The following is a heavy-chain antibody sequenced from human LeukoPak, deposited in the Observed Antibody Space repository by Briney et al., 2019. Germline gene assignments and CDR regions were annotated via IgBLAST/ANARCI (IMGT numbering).Heavy chain of an antibody. V-gene: IGHV3-20*04. J-gene: IGHJ4*02. CDR2: INWNGAST. CDR1: GFRFDDHG. Sequence: GGSLTLSCAASGFRFDDHGMSWVRQVPGKGLEWVSGINWNGASTGYGDSVKGRFTISRDNAKNSLYLQMNSLRAEDTALYYCAGGDRNGWYFDYWGQGILVTVSS. D-gene: IGHD6-19*01. CDR3: AGGDRNGWYFDY.